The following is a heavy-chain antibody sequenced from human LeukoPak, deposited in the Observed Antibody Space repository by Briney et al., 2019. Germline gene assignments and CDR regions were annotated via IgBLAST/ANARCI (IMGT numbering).Heavy chain of an antibody. Sequence: SETLSLTCTVSGGSISSYYWSWIRQPPGKGLEWIGYIYYSGSTNYNPSLKSRVTISVDTSKNQFSLKLSSVTAADTAVYYCARDHLSSDDAFDIWGQGTMVTVSS. D-gene: IGHD6-19*01. V-gene: IGHV4-59*01. CDR1: GGSISSYY. J-gene: IGHJ3*02. CDR3: ARDHLSSDDAFDI. CDR2: IYYSGST.